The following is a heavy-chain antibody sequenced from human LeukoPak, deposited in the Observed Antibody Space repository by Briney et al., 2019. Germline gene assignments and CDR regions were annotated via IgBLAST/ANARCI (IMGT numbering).Heavy chain of an antibody. CDR2: IYYSGST. CDR1: GGSISSSSYY. D-gene: IGHD2-2*01. V-gene: IGHV4-39*07. Sequence: SETLSLTCTVSGGSISSSSYYWGWIRQPPGKGLEWIGGIYYSGSTYYNPSLKSRVTISVDTSKNQFSLKLSSVAAADTAVYYCAVGSSTSCYFCYYYMDVWGKGTTVTVSS. CDR3: AVGSSTSCYFCYYYMDV. J-gene: IGHJ6*03.